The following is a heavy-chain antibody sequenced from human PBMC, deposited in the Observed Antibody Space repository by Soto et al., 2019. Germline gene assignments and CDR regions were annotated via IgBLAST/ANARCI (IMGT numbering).Heavy chain of an antibody. CDR3: ARAAHFNYGGNSGFDY. J-gene: IGHJ4*02. D-gene: IGHD4-17*01. V-gene: IGHV3-74*01. CDR1: GFTFSSYW. CDR2: INSDASGT. Sequence: PGGSLRLSCAASGFTFSSYWMHWVRQAPGKGLVWVSRINSDASGTSYADSVKGRFTISRDNAKNTLYLEMNSLRAEDTAVYYCARAAHFNYGGNSGFDYWGQGTLVTVSS.